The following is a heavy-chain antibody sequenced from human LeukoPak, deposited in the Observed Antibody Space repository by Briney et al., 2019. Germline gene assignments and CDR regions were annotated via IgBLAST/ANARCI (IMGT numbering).Heavy chain of an antibody. D-gene: IGHD1-26*01. J-gene: IGHJ3*01. CDR3: AKGYSATYGGSFDL. CDR1: GFTFSTSV. Sequence: GGSLRLSCTASGFTFSTSVMSWVRQAPGKGLEWVSAISASGSGTYYADSVKGRFTISRDNFKDTLYLQMNSLRAEDTALYYCAKGYSATYGGSFDLWGHGTMVTVSS. CDR2: ISASGSGT. V-gene: IGHV3-23*01.